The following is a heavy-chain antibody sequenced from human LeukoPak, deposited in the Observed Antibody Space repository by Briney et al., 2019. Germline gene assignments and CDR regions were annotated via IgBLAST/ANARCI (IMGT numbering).Heavy chain of an antibody. CDR2: ISVSEDYR. CDR1: GFSFNDEY. D-gene: IGHD3-10*01. J-gene: IGHJ4*02. Sequence: GGSQRLSCAASGFSFNDEYMSWTRHAPGQGLQCIAYISVSEDYRRSTDSMKGQFTISRDNAKRLLYLQMDSLGEEDTAVYYCARTRGAGPGGHFDSWGQGVLVIVSS. CDR3: ARTRGAGPGGHFDS. V-gene: IGHV3-11*01.